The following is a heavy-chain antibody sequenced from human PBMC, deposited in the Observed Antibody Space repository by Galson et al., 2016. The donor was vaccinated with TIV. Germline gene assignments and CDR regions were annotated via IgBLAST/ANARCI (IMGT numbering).Heavy chain of an antibody. D-gene: IGHD5-18*01. J-gene: IGHJ4*02. CDR2: VYPSGNT. Sequence: LSLTCTVSGGSVTSSHWSWIRQPAGKGLEWIGRVYPSGNTNYSPSLKSRVTMSLDTSKNQFSLNLMSVTAADTAVYYCAKEGYSYRLSWGQGILVTVPS. CDR1: GGSVTSSH. CDR3: AKEGYSYRLS. V-gene: IGHV4-4*07.